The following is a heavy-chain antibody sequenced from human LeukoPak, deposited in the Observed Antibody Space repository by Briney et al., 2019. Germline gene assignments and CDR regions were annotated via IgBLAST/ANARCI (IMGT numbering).Heavy chain of an antibody. CDR2: ISSSSSYI. Sequence: GGALRLSCAASGFTFSSFSTNWVRPAPGEGLEWVSSISSSSSYIYYADSVKGRFTISRDNAKNSLYLQMNSLRAEDTAVYYCARDFDGSGIWGQGTLVTVSS. V-gene: IGHV3-21*01. CDR1: GFTFSSFS. D-gene: IGHD3-10*01. J-gene: IGHJ4*02. CDR3: ARDFDGSGI.